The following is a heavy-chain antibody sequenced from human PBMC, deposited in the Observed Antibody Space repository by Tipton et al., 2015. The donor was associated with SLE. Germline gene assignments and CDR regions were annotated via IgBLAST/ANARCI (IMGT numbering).Heavy chain of an antibody. D-gene: IGHD1-26*01. J-gene: IGHJ4*02. CDR2: INHSGST. Sequence: TLSLTCTVSGGSISSYYWSWIRQPPGKGLEWIGEINHSGSTNYNPSLKSRVTISVDTSKNQFSLKLSSVTAADTAVYYCARVGANGSRYWGQGTLVTVSS. CDR1: GGSISSYY. V-gene: IGHV4-34*01. CDR3: ARVGANGSRY.